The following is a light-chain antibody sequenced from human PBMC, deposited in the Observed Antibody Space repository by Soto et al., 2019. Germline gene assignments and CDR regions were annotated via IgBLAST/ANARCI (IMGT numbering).Light chain of an antibody. CDR2: EVS. Sequence: QSVLTQPASVSGSPGQSITISCTGTSSDVGGYNFVSWYQHHPGKAPKLMIYEVSNRPSGVSNRFSGSKSGNTASLTISGLQAEDEADYYCCSYTSSSTSVFGGGTKLTVL. J-gene: IGLJ3*02. V-gene: IGLV2-14*01. CDR1: SSDVGGYNF. CDR3: CSYTSSSTSV.